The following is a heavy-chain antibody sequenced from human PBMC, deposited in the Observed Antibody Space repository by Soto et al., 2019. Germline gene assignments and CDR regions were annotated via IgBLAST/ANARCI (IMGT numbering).Heavy chain of an antibody. Sequence: QVQLQESGPGLVKPSQTLSLTCIVSGGSNSSGDYYRSWIRQYPGKGLEWIGSIHYSGTIYYNPSLRSRANMSVDTSTFQFSLKLSSVTAADPAVYYCTRGLDWAKLGYWGQGTLVTVSS. D-gene: IGHD3-16*01. CDR3: TRGLDWAKLGY. CDR2: IHYSGTI. V-gene: IGHV4-31*03. J-gene: IGHJ4*02. CDR1: GGSNSSGDYY.